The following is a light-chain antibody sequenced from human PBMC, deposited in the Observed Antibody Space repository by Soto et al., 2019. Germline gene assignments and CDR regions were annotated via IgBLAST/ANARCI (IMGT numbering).Light chain of an antibody. J-gene: IGKJ4*01. CDR2: DAV. V-gene: IGKV3-11*01. CDR1: QTVNNF. CDR3: QQRSGRLT. Sequence: ESVLTQSPATLSLSPGERATLSCRAPQTVNNFLAWYQQKPGQVPRLLIYDAVRRAAGIPDRFSGSVSGTDFTLTISSLEPEDFAVYYCQQRSGRLTFGGGSKVELK.